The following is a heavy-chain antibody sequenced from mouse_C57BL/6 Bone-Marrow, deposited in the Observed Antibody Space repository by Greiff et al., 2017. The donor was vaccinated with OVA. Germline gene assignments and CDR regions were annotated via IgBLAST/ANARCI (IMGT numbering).Heavy chain of an antibody. D-gene: IGHD2-3*01. Sequence: QVQLQQSGPELVKPGASVKISCKASGYTFTDYYINWVKQRPGQGLEWIGWIFPGSGSTYYNEKFKGKATLTVDKSSSTAYMLLSSLTSEDSAVYFCARRGWLLRGDWYFDVWGTGTTVTVSS. J-gene: IGHJ1*03. CDR3: ARRGWLLRGDWYFDV. CDR2: IFPGSGST. CDR1: GYTFTDYY. V-gene: IGHV1-75*01.